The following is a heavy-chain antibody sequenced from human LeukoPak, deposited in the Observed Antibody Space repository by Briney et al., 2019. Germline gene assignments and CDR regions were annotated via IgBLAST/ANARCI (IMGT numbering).Heavy chain of an antibody. CDR1: GFSLSTSGMC. D-gene: IGHD3-10*01. J-gene: IGHJ6*03. V-gene: IGHV2-70*11. CDR2: IDWDDDK. Sequence: SGPTLVNPTQTLTLTCTFSGFSLSTSGMCVSWIRQPPGKALEWLARIDWDDDKYYSTSLKTRLTISKDTSKNQVVLTMTNMDPVDTATYYCARTTITMVRGVFHYYYYYMDVWGKGTTVTISS. CDR3: ARTTITMVRGVFHYYYYYMDV.